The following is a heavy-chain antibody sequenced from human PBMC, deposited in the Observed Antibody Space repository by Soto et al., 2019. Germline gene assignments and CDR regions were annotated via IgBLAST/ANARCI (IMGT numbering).Heavy chain of an antibody. CDR2: INPYSGDT. Sequence: ASVKVSCKASGYTFTAHYVHWVRQAPGQGLEWMGWINPYSGDTNYAQKFQGRVTMTRDTSINTGYMELTRLTYDDTAVYFCARDRPGSGTYDAKDVWGQGTTVTVSS. J-gene: IGHJ6*02. D-gene: IGHD3-10*01. CDR3: ARDRPGSGTYDAKDV. CDR1: GYTFTAHY. V-gene: IGHV1-2*02.